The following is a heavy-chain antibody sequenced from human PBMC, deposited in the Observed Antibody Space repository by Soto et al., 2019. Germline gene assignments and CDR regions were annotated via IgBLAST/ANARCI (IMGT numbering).Heavy chain of an antibody. Sequence: SSETLSLTCAVYGGSFSGYYWSWIRQPPGKGLEWIGEINHSGSTNYNPSLKSRVTISVDTSKNQFSLKLSSVTAADTAVYYCARARRGXCSSTSCYRIYYYYGMDVWGQGTTVTVSS. CDR1: GGSFSGYY. V-gene: IGHV4-34*01. CDR2: INHSGST. J-gene: IGHJ6*02. CDR3: ARARRGXCSSTSCYRIYYYYGMDV. D-gene: IGHD2-2*01.